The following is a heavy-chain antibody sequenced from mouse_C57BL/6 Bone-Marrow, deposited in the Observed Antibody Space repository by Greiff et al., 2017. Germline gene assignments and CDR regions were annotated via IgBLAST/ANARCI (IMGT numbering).Heavy chain of an antibody. CDR3: TDCEGGFAY. V-gene: IGHV14-4*01. Sequence: VQLQQSGAELVRPGASVKLSCTASGFNIKDDYMHWVKQRPEQGLEWIGWFYPENGDTEYASKFQGKATITADTSYNTACLQLSCLTSEDTAVYYSTDCEGGFAYWGQGALVTVSA. CDR2: FYPENGDT. CDR1: GFNIKDDY. J-gene: IGHJ3*01.